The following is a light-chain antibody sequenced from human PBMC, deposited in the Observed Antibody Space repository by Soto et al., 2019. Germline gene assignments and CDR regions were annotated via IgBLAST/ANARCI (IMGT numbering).Light chain of an antibody. J-gene: IGKJ2*01. CDR2: GAS. V-gene: IGKV3-20*01. CDR1: LRGLCNC. Sequence: EIVLTQSPCTLSLSPGDSVSLSSRATLRGLCNCLAWYQQKSGLPPRLLVHGASIRAAGVPDRFSGTGFGRYFTLSIGRLVPDDFAGYYCQHYGPSPGFTLGQGTKLETK. CDR3: QHYGPSPGFT.